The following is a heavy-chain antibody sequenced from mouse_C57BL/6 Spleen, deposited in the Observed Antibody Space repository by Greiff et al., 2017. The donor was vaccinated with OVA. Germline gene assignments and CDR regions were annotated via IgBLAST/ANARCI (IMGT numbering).Heavy chain of an antibody. J-gene: IGHJ3*01. Sequence: QVHVKQPGTELVKPGASVKLSCKASGYTFTSYWMHWVKQRPGQGLEWIGNINPSNGGTNYTEQFKSKATLTVDKSSSTAYMQLSSLTSEDSAVYYCASSNYLAWFAYWGQGTLVTVSA. D-gene: IGHD2-5*01. V-gene: IGHV1-53*01. CDR1: GYTFTSYW. CDR2: INPSNGGT. CDR3: ASSNYLAWFAY.